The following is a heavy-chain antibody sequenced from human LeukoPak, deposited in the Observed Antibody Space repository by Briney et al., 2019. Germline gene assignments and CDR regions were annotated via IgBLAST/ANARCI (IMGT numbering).Heavy chain of an antibody. CDR2: ISYDGSNK. V-gene: IGHV3-30*18. Sequence: PGGSLRLFCAASGYTFSSYGMHWVRQAPGKGLEWVAVISYDGSNKYYADSVKGRFTISRDNSKNTLYLQMNSLRAEDTAVYYCAKPPLGYYCGMDVWGQGTTVTVSS. CDR3: AKPPLGYYCGMDV. J-gene: IGHJ6*02. CDR1: GYTFSSYG. D-gene: IGHD3-10*01.